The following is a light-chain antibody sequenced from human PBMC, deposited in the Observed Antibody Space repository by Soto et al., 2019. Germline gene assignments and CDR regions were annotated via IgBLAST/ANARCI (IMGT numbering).Light chain of an antibody. CDR3: SSYTTSSTLYV. CDR1: NSDVGAYDY. CDR2: EVS. Sequence: QSVLTQPASVSGSPGQSITISCTGTNSDVGAYDYVSWYQQHPGKAPKLMIYEVSYRPSGVSSRFSGSKSGNTASLTISGLQAEDEADYYCSSYTTSSTLYVFGTGTKVTVL. V-gene: IGLV2-14*01. J-gene: IGLJ1*01.